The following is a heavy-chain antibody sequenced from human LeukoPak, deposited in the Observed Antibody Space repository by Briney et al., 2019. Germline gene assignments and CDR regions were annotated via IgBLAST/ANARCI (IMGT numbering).Heavy chain of an antibody. V-gene: IGHV4-59*01. D-gene: IGHD6-19*01. CDR2: VHYTGST. CDR3: ARGPYTSGWFSPDY. CDR1: GGSIRGYY. J-gene: IGHJ4*02. Sequence: SETLSLTCTASGGSIRGYYWSWVRQPPGRGLEFIGHVHYTGSTYYNPSLKSRVAISLDTPKNQFSLKLSSVTAAATAVYYCARGPYTSGWFSPDYWGQGTLVTVSS.